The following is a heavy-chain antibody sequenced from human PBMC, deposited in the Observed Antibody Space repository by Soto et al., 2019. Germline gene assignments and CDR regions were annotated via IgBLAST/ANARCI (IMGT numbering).Heavy chain of an antibody. D-gene: IGHD4-17*01. V-gene: IGHV3-74*01. CDR1: GFTFSGDW. J-gene: IGHJ4*02. CDR3: ASEYGDYNY. Sequence: GGSLRLSCAASGFTFSGDWMHWVRQGAGKGLVWVSRISISGSSTYYADSVKGRFTISRDNAKNTLYLQMNSLRAEDTAVYYCASEYGDYNYWGQGTLVTVSS. CDR2: ISISGSST.